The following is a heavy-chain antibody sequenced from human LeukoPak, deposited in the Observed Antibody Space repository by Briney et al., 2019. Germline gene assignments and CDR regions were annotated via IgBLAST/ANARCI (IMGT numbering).Heavy chain of an antibody. D-gene: IGHD3-22*01. J-gene: IGHJ4*02. CDR1: GGSISSSNW. Sequence: PSETLSLTCAVSGGSISSSNWWSWVRQPPGKGLEWIGEIYHSGSTNYNPSLKSRVTISVDKSKNQFSLKLSSVTAADTAVYYCASWYYYDSSGYHDYWGQGTLVTASS. CDR3: ASWYYYDSSGYHDY. CDR2: IYHSGST. V-gene: IGHV4-4*02.